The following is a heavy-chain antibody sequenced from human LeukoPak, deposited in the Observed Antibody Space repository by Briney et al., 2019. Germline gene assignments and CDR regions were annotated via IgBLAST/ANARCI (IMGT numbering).Heavy chain of an antibody. J-gene: IGHJ3*02. V-gene: IGHV4-59*11. CDR2: IYYSGTT. CDR3: ARLLDNDSSGYPDTFDM. CDR1: GGSMSSHY. Sequence: SETLSLTCTVSGGSMSSHYWSWIRQPPGKGLEWIGFIYYSGTTKYSPSLQSRVTMLLDTPKNQFSLKLTSVTAADTALYYCARLLDNDSSGYPDTFDMWAQGTMVTVSS. D-gene: IGHD3-22*01.